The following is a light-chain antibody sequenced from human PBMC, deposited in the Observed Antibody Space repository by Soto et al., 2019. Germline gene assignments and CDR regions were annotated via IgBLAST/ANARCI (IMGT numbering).Light chain of an antibody. J-gene: IGKJ5*01. Sequence: EIMLTQSPATLSLSPGERATLSCRASQSVSSYLAWYQQKPGQAPRLLIYDASNRATGIPARFSGSGSGTDFTLPISNLEPGDFAAYFCQQRSNWPPITFGQGTRLEIK. V-gene: IGKV3-11*01. CDR1: QSVSSY. CDR2: DAS. CDR3: QQRSNWPPIT.